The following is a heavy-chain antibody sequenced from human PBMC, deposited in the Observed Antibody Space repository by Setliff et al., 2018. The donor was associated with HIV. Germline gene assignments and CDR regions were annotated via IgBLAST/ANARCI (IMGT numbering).Heavy chain of an antibody. D-gene: IGHD1-26*01. V-gene: IGHV4-39*01. Sequence: LSLTCTVSGGSISSSSYYWGWIRQPPGKGLEWIGSIYYSGSTYHNPSLKSRVTISVDTSKNQFSLKLSSVTAADTAVYYCARHVRSGSARDFDYWGQGTLVTVS. CDR1: GGSISSSSYY. CDR2: IYYSGST. CDR3: ARHVRSGSARDFDY. J-gene: IGHJ4*02.